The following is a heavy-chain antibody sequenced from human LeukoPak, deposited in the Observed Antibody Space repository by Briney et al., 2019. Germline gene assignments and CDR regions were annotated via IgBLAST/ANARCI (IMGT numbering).Heavy chain of an antibody. CDR1: GYTFTSYY. CDR2: ISAYNGTI. V-gene: IGHV1-18*01. D-gene: IGHD3-16*02. CDR3: ARDRVTYDYVWGSYRFGYFDY. Sequence: ASVKVSCKASGYTFTSYYISWVRQAPGQGLEWMGWISAYNGTINYAQTLQGRVTMTTDTSTSTAYMELRSLRSDDTAVYYCARDRVTYDYVWGSYRFGYFDYWGQGTLVTVSS. J-gene: IGHJ4*02.